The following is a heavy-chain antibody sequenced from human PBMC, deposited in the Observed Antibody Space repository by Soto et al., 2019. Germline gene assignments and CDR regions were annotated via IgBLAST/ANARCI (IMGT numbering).Heavy chain of an antibody. Sequence: SETLSLTCSVYGWSFSGYSWTWIRQPPGRGLEWIGEINHSITTNYNPSLKSRVTISVDTSKNQFSLKLSSVTAADTAVYYCARRTPGGSETYYNSWFDPWGHGTLVTVSS. J-gene: IGHJ5*02. V-gene: IGHV4-34*01. CDR2: INHSITT. CDR1: GWSFSGYS. CDR3: ARRTPGGSETYYNSWFDP. D-gene: IGHD3-10*01.